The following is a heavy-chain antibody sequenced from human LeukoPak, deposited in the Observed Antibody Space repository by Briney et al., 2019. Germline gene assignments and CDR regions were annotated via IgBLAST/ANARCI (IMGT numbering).Heavy chain of an antibody. V-gene: IGHV3-30*18. CDR2: ISYDGSNK. J-gene: IGHJ4*02. D-gene: IGHD2-21*02. Sequence: GGSLRLSCAASGFTFSSYGMHWVRQAPGKGLEWVAVISYDGSNKYYADSVKGRFTISRDNSKNTLYLQMNSLRAEDTAVYYCAKWNLAYCGGDCYPLYFDYWGQGTLVTVSS. CDR3: AKWNLAYCGGDCYPLYFDY. CDR1: GFTFSSYG.